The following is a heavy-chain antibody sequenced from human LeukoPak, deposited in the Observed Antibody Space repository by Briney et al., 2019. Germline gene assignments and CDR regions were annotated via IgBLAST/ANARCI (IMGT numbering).Heavy chain of an antibody. V-gene: IGHV4-59*01. CDR2: IYYSGST. J-gene: IGHJ4*02. Sequence: PSETLSLTCTVSGGAFSNYYWNWLRQPPGKGLEWIGYIYYSGSTNYNPSLSGRVTMSLDTSKSQFSLRLTSVTAADTAVYYWVRVFDSKSTYFDYWGQGTLVTVSS. CDR1: GGAFSNYY. CDR3: VRVFDSKSTYFDY. D-gene: IGHD5/OR15-5a*01.